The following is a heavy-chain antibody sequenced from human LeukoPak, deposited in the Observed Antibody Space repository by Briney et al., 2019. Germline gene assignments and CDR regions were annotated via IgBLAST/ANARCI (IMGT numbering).Heavy chain of an antibody. V-gene: IGHV4-34*01. J-gene: IGHJ4*02. D-gene: IGHD2-15*01. CDR3: ARGLGYCSGGSCYSDY. CDR2: INHCGST. Sequence: SETLSLTCAVYGGSFSGYYWSWIRQPPGKGLEWIGEINHCGSTNYNPSLKSRVPISVDTSKTQYSLKLSSVTAAGTAVYYCARGLGYCSGGSCYSDYWGQGTLVTVSS. CDR1: GGSFSGYY.